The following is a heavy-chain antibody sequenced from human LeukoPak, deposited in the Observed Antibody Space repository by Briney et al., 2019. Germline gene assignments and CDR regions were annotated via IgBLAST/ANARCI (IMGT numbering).Heavy chain of an antibody. CDR1: GFTFSSYS. Sequence: GGSLRLSCAASGFTFSSYSMNWVRQDPGKGLEWVSSISSSSSYIYYADSVKGRFTISRDNAKNSLYLQMNSLRAEDTAVYYCARDFVVVPAAGGDYWGQGTLFTVSS. V-gene: IGHV3-21*01. CDR3: ARDFVVVPAAGGDY. CDR2: ISSSSSYI. D-gene: IGHD2-2*01. J-gene: IGHJ4*02.